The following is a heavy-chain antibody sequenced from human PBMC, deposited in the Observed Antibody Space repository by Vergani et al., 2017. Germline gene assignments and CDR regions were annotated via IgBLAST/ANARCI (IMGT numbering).Heavy chain of an antibody. CDR3: ATDRELSGYDMGDYYYYYYMDV. CDR1: GYTFTDYY. D-gene: IGHD5-12*01. Sequence: EVQLVQSGAEVKKPGATVKISCKVSGYTFTDYYMHWGQQAPGKGLEWMGLVDTEDGETIYAEKFQGRVTITEDTSTDTAYMELSSLSPEDTAVYYCATDRELSGYDMGDYYYYYYMDVWGKGTTGSVSS. CDR2: VDTEDGET. J-gene: IGHJ6*03. V-gene: IGHV1-69-2*01.